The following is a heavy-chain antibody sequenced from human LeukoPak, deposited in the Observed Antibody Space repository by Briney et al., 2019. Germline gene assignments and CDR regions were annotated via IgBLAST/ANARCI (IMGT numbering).Heavy chain of an antibody. CDR1: GGSISSHY. V-gene: IGHV4-59*11. CDR3: ARDLSIAAPPYYYYYMDV. CDR2: IYYSGST. Sequence: SETLSLTCTVSGGSISSHYWSWIRQPPGKGLEWIGYIYYSGSTNYNPSLKSRVTISVDTSKNQFSLKLSSVTAADTAVYYCARDLSIAAPPYYYYYMDVWGKGTTVTVSS. J-gene: IGHJ6*03. D-gene: IGHD6-6*01.